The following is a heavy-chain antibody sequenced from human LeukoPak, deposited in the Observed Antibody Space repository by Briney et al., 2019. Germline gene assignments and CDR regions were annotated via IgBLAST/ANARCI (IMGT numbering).Heavy chain of an antibody. V-gene: IGHV3-23*01. CDR2: IAVVGGNT. CDR3: ARDCCSGGGPLDI. Sequence: GALRLSCAASGFTFRKFCMAWVRQAPGKGLEWVSTIAVVGGNTHYADSVEGRFTISRQDSNNALHLQLNSLRAEDTAIYYCARDCCSGGGPLDIWGQGTLVTVSS. CDR1: GFTFRKFC. J-gene: IGHJ4*02. D-gene: IGHD2-15*01.